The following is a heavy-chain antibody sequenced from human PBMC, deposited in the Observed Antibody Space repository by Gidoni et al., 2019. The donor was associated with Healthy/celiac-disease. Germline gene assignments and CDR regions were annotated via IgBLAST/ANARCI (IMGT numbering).Heavy chain of an antibody. D-gene: IGHD6-19*01. CDR1: GFTFDDYA. J-gene: IGHJ4*02. CDR2: ISWNSGSI. V-gene: IGHV3-9*01. CDR3: ASKHWDSSGWYMSFDY. Sequence: EVQLVESGGGLVQPGRSLRLSCAASGFTFDDYAMHWVRQAPGKGLEWVSGISWNSGSIGYADSVKGRFTISRDNAKNSLYLQMNSLRAEDTALYYCASKHWDSSGWYMSFDYWGQGTLVTVSS.